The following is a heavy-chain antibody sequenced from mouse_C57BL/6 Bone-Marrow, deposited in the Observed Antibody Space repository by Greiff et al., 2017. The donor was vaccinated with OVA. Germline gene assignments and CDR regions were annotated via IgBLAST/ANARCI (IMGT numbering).Heavy chain of an antibody. CDR2: INPYNGGT. CDR1: GYTFTDYY. Sequence: VQLQQSGPVLVKPGASVKMSCKASGYTFTDYYMNWVKQSHGKSLEWIGVINPYNGGTSYNQKFKGKATLTVDKSSSTAYMELNSLTSEDSAVYYCASRDYDGYSWFAYWGQGTLVTVSA. J-gene: IGHJ3*01. D-gene: IGHD2-3*01. V-gene: IGHV1-19*01. CDR3: ASRDYDGYSWFAY.